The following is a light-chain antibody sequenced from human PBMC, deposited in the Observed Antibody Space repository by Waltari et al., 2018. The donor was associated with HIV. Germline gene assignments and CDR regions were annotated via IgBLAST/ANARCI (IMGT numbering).Light chain of an antibody. Sequence: QSALTQPASVSGSPGQSITISCTGTSSDVGDYKYVSWYQQHPGKAPKLMIYEFTYRPSGVSKRCSGSKSGNTASLTISGLQAEDEADYYCSSYTSSSLNAYVFGTGTTVIVL. CDR3: SSYTSSSLNAYV. CDR2: EFT. V-gene: IGLV2-14*01. J-gene: IGLJ1*01. CDR1: SSDVGDYKY.